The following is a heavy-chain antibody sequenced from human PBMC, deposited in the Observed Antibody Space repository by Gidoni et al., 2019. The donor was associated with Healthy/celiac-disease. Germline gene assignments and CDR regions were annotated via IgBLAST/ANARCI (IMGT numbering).Heavy chain of an antibody. D-gene: IGHD3-10*01. CDR1: GGSISSYY. V-gene: IGHV4-59*01. Sequence: QVQLQESGPGLVKLSETLSLTCTVSGGSISSYYWTWFRQPPGKGVDWIGYIYYSGSTNYNPSLKSRVTISVDTSKNQFSRKLSSVTAADTAVYYCARADYYGSGSSIDYWGQGTLVTVSS. CDR3: ARADYYGSGSSIDY. CDR2: IYYSGST. J-gene: IGHJ4*02.